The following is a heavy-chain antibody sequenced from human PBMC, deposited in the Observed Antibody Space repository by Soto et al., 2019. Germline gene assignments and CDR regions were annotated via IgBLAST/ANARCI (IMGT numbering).Heavy chain of an antibody. CDR1: GGSFSGYY. CDR2: INHSGST. D-gene: IGHD6-6*01. CDR3: ARDSSSSGGAFDI. V-gene: IGHV4-34*01. Sequence: SETLSLTCAFYGGSFSGYYWSWIRQPPGKGLEWIGEINHSGSTNYNPSLKSRVTISVDTSKNQFSLKLSSVTAADTAVYYCARDSSSSGGAFDIWGQGTMVTVSS. J-gene: IGHJ3*02.